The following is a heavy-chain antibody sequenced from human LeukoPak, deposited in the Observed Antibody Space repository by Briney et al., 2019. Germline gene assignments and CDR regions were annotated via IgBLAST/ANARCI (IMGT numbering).Heavy chain of an antibody. CDR3: AKDTAAGPH. J-gene: IGHJ4*02. CDR1: GFTFDDYA. Sequence: PGGSLRLSCAVSGFTFDDYAMHWVRQAPGKGLEWVSGISWNSGSIGYADSVKGRFTISRDNAKNSLYLQMNSLRAEDTALYYCAKDTAAGPHWGQGTLVTVSS. CDR2: ISWNSGSI. V-gene: IGHV3-9*01.